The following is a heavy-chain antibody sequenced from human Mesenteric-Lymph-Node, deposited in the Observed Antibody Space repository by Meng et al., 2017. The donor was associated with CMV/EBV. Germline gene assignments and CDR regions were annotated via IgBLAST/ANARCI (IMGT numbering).Heavy chain of an antibody. Sequence: GGSLRLSCVASGFTFTSYAMTWVRQAPGRGLEWVSGISGSVSGTYYADSVKGRFTISRDNAKNSLYLQMNSLRAEDTAVYYCARSHGDIYYYGMDVWGQGTTVTVSS. V-gene: IGHV3-23*01. CDR3: ARSHGDIYYYGMDV. CDR2: ISGSVSGT. CDR1: GFTFTSYA. D-gene: IGHD4-17*01. J-gene: IGHJ6*02.